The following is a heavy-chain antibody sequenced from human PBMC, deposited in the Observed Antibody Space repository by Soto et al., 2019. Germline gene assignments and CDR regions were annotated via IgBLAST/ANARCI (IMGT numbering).Heavy chain of an antibody. CDR3: AGACCRARRCYGSGH. J-gene: IGHJ4*02. CDR1: GGSVSSGSYL. CDR2: IHYTGST. Sequence: QVQLQESGPGLVKPSETLSLTCTDSGGSVSSGSYLWSWIRQPPGKGLEWIGYIHYTGSTNYNPSLRSRVPVSLDTSKNQFSLKLSSVTAADTAVYYCAGACCRARRCYGSGHGGQGTLVTVSA. V-gene: IGHV4-61*01. D-gene: IGHD5-12*01.